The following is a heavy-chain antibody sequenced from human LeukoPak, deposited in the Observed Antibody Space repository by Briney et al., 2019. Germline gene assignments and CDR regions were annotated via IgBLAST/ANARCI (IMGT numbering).Heavy chain of an antibody. V-gene: IGHV1-69*04. Sequence: SVKVSCKASGGTFSSYAISWVRQAPGQGLEWMGRIIPILGIANYAQKFQGRVTITADRSTSTAYMELRSLRSDDTAVYYCARETIVGATNWGQGTLVTVSS. D-gene: IGHD1-26*01. J-gene: IGHJ4*02. CDR2: IIPILGIA. CDR1: GGTFSSYA. CDR3: ARETIVGATN.